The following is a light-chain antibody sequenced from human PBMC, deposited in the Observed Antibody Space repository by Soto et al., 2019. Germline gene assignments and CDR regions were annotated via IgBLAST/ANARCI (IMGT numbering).Light chain of an antibody. CDR1: SSYVGGYNY. J-gene: IGLJ2*01. CDR3: SSYTSTRTLV. V-gene: IGLV2-14*01. Sequence: QSALTQPASVSGSPGQSITISCTGTSSYVGGYNYVSWYQQHPGKAPKLMIYDVSNRPSGVSNRFSGSKSGNTASLTISGLQAEDEADYYCSSYTSTRTLVFGGRTKVTVL. CDR2: DVS.